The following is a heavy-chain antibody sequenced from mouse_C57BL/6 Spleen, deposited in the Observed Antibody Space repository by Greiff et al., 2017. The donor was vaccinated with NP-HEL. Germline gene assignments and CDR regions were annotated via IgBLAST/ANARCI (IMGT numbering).Heavy chain of an antibody. CDR2: ISSGSSTI. CDR1: GFTFSDYG. CDR3: ARGWDCFDY. J-gene: IGHJ2*01. Sequence: EVMLLESGGGLVKPGGSLKLSCAASGFTFSDYGMHWVRQAPEKGLEWVAYISSGSSTIYYADTVKGRFTIARDNAKNTLFLQMTSLRSEDTAMYYCARGWDCFDYWGQGTTLTVSS. V-gene: IGHV5-17*01. D-gene: IGHD4-1*01.